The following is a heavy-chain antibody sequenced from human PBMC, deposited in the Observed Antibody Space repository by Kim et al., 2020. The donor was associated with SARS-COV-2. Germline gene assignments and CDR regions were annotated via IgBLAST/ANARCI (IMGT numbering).Heavy chain of an antibody. Sequence: GGSLRLSCAASGFTVSSNYMSWVRQAPGKGLEWVSVIYSGGSTYYADSVKGRFTISRDNSKNTLYLQMNSLRAEDTAVYYCARVGWELLEFDYWGQGTLVTVSS. V-gene: IGHV3-53*01. CDR3: ARVGWELLEFDY. CDR1: GFTVSSNY. CDR2: IYSGGST. J-gene: IGHJ4*02. D-gene: IGHD1-26*01.